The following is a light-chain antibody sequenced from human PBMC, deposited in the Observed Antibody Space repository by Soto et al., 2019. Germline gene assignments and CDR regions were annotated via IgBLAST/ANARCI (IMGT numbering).Light chain of an antibody. CDR2: LGS. J-gene: IGKJ1*01. CDR1: QSLLHSNGYNY. CDR3: MQPLQSWT. Sequence: DVVMTQSPLSLPAIPGEPASISCRSSQSLLHSNGYNYLDWYLQKPGQSPQLLIYLGSNRASGVPDRFSGSGSGTDFTLKISRVEAEDVGVYYCMQPLQSWTFGQGTKVDIK. V-gene: IGKV2-28*01.